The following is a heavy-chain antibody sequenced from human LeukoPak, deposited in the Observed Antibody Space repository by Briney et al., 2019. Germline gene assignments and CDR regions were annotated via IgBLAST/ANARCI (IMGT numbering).Heavy chain of an antibody. CDR3: ARGPRGSRLFDY. J-gene: IGHJ4*02. Sequence: GGSLRLSCAASGFTFSSYAMSWVRQAPGKGLEWVSSISSSSSYIYYADSVKGRFTISRDNAKNSLYLQMNSLRAEDTAVYYCARGPRGSRLFDYWGQGTLVTVSS. D-gene: IGHD6-13*01. V-gene: IGHV3-21*01. CDR1: GFTFSSYA. CDR2: ISSSSSYI.